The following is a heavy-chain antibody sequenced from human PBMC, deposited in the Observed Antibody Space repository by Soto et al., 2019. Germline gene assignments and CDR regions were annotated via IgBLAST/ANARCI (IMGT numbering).Heavy chain of an antibody. CDR3: ATSRGYCISTSCPFDY. CDR1: GYTFTSYG. V-gene: IGHV1-18*01. CDR2: ISAYNGNT. D-gene: IGHD2-2*01. J-gene: IGHJ4*02. Sequence: QVQLVQSGAEVKKPGASVKVSCKASGYTFTSYGISWVRQAPGQGLEWLGWISAYNGNTNYAQKLQGRVTMTTDTSTSTAYMELRSLRSDDTAVYYCATSRGYCISTSCPFDYWGQGTLVTVSS.